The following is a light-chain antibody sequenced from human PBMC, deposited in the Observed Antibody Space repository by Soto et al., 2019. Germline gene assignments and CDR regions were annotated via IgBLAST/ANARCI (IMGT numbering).Light chain of an antibody. CDR1: SSDVAGYNY. CDR2: EVT. CDR3: SSYTSTSTLVV. Sequence: QSALTQPASVSGSPGQSITISCTGTSSDVAGYNYVSWYQQHPGKAPKLVIYEVTNRPSGVSNRFSGSKSANTASLTISGLQAEDEADFYCSSYTSTSTLVVFGTGTKVTVL. V-gene: IGLV2-14*01. J-gene: IGLJ1*01.